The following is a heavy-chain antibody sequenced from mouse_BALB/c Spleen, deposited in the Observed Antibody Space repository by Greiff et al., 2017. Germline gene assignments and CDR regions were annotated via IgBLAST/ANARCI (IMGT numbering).Heavy chain of an antibody. CDR3: ARAETTRGFAY. Sequence: EVKLMESGGGLVKPGGSLKLSCAASGFTFSSYAMSWVRQSPEKRLEWVAEISSGGSYTYYPDTVTGRFTISRDNAKNTLYLEMSSLRSEDTAMYYCARAETTRGFAYWGQGTLVTVSA. V-gene: IGHV5-9-4*01. CDR1: GFTFSSYA. CDR2: ISSGGSYT. J-gene: IGHJ3*01. D-gene: IGHD1-1*01.